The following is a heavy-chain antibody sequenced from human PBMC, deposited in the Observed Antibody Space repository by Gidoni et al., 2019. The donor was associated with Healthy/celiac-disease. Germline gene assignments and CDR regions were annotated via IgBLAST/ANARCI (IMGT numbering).Heavy chain of an antibody. Sequence: QVQLVESGGGVVQPGRSLRLSCAASGFTFSSYAMHWVRQAPGKGLEWVAVISYDGSNKYYADSVKGRFTISRDNSKNTLYLQMNSLRAEDTAVYYCARDLPIYDSSGYYLGYYFDYWGQGTLVTVSS. V-gene: IGHV3-30*04. CDR2: ISYDGSNK. D-gene: IGHD3-22*01. CDR3: ARDLPIYDSSGYYLGYYFDY. CDR1: GFTFSSYA. J-gene: IGHJ4*02.